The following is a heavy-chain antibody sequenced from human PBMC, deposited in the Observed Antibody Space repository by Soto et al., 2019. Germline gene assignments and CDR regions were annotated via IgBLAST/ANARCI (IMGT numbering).Heavy chain of an antibody. Sequence: PGESLKISCKGSGYSFTSYWIGWVRQMPGKGLEWMGIIYPGDSDTRYSPSLQGQVTISADKSISTAYLQWSSLKASDTAMYYCARWYSSSWYSYYATDVWGQGTTVTVSS. V-gene: IGHV5-51*01. CDR2: IYPGDSDT. CDR1: GYSFTSYW. J-gene: IGHJ6*02. D-gene: IGHD6-13*01. CDR3: ARWYSSSWYSYYATDV.